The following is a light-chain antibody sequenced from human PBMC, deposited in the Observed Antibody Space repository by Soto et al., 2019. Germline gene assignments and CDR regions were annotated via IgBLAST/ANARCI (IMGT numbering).Light chain of an antibody. CDR2: EVS. V-gene: IGLV2-8*01. CDR1: SSDVGGYNY. CDR3: SSYAGSNNVV. Sequence: QSALTQPPSASGSPGQSVTISCTGTSSDVGGYNYVSWYQQHPGKAPKLMIYEVSKRPSGVPDRFSGYKSGNTASLTVSGLHAEDEADYYCSSYAGSNNVVFGGGTKLTVL. J-gene: IGLJ2*01.